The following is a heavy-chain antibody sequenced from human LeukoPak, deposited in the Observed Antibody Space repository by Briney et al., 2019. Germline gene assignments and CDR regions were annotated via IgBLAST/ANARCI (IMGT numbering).Heavy chain of an antibody. CDR2: ISWNSGSI. J-gene: IGHJ4*02. Sequence: GKSLRLSCALSRFTLDDFAMQWVRPAAGRGVEWVSGISWNSGSIGYADSVKGRFAISRDNATNSLYLQMNSLRAEDTALYYCAKGARGAVAGTRIDYWGQGTLVTVSS. CDR1: RFTLDDFA. D-gene: IGHD6-19*01. V-gene: IGHV3-9*01. CDR3: AKGARGAVAGTRIDY.